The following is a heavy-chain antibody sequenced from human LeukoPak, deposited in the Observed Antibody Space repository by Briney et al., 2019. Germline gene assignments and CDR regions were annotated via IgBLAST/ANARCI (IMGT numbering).Heavy chain of an antibody. CDR3: AKGVGFGPRGTFYFDY. CDR2: ISYDGSNK. Sequence: GRSLRLSCAASGFTFSSHAMHWVRQAPGKGLEWVAVISYDGSNKYYADSVKGRFTISRDNSKNTLSLQMNSLRGEDTAVYYCAKGVGFGPRGTFYFDYWGQGTLVTVSS. V-gene: IGHV3-30*18. CDR1: GFTFSSHA. D-gene: IGHD3-10*01. J-gene: IGHJ4*02.